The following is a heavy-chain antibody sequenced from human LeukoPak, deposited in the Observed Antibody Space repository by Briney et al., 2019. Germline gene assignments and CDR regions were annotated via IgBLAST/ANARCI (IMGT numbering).Heavy chain of an antibody. J-gene: IGHJ4*02. CDR2: ISYDGSNK. CDR1: GFTFRSYG. Sequence: PGRSLRLSCAASGFTFRSYGMHWVRQTPGKGLEWVAVISYDGSNKFYADSVKGRFTVSRDNSKNTLYLQMNSLRTEDTAVYYCAKDQGYYYDSSGYYYGDWGQGTLVTVSS. CDR3: AKDQGYYYDSSGYYYGD. V-gene: IGHV3-30*18. D-gene: IGHD3-22*01.